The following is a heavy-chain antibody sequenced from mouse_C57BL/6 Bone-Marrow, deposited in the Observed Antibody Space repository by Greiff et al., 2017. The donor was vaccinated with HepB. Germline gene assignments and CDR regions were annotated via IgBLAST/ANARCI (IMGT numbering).Heavy chain of an antibody. Sequence: EVKLLESGPGLVKPSQSLSLTCSVTGYSITSGYYWNWIRQFPGNKLEWMGYISYDGSNNYNPSLKNRSSITRDTSKNPFFLKLNSMTTEDSATYYCARDPTVVASYYFDYWGQGTTLTVSS. V-gene: IGHV3-6*01. D-gene: IGHD1-1*01. J-gene: IGHJ2*01. CDR2: ISYDGSN. CDR3: ARDPTVVASYYFDY. CDR1: GYSITSGYY.